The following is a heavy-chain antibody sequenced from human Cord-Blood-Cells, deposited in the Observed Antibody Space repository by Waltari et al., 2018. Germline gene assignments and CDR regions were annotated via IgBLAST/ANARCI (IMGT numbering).Heavy chain of an antibody. CDR3: AGDIVVVPAAIRYNWFDP. J-gene: IGHJ5*02. V-gene: IGHV4-34*01. CDR2: INHRGST. D-gene: IGHD2-2*02. Sequence: QVQLQQWGAGLLKPSETLSLTCAVYGGSFSGYYWSWIRQPPGKGVEWIGEINHRGSTNYKPSLKGRVPISVDTSKNQFYLKLSSVTAADTAVYYCAGDIVVVPAAIRYNWFDPWGQGTLVTVSS. CDR1: GGSFSGYY.